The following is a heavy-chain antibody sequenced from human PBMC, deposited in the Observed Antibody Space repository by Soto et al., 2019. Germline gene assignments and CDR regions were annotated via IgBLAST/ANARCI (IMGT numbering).Heavy chain of an antibody. CDR2: LGGADGGT. J-gene: IGHJ4*02. D-gene: IGHD1-26*01. V-gene: IGHV3-23*01. CDR1: GFNFRVNG. CDR3: ATEHPSGRYSLDY. Sequence: GGSLRLSCEVSGFNFRVNGVSWVRQAPGKGLEWVSTLGGADGGTYYADSVKGRFTVSRDNSKNTLYLQMNSLRIEDTAVYFCATEHPSGRYSLDYWGQGSQVTVSS.